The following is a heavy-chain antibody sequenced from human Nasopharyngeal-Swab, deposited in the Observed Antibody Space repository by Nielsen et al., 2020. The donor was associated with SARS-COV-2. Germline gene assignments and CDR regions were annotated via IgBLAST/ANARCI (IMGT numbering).Heavy chain of an antibody. J-gene: IGHJ6*04. V-gene: IGHV4-39*01. D-gene: IGHD1-7*01. Sequence: WIRQPPGKGLEWIGTIYYIGTTNYNPSLWSRVSISVDPSKNQFSLKLSSVTAADTAVYYCARRTRYGITGTRGGFPVWGKGTTVTVSS. CDR2: IYYIGTT. CDR3: ARRTRYGITGTRGGFPV.